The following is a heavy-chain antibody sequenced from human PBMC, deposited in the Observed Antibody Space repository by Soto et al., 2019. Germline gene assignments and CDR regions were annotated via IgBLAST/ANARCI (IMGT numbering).Heavy chain of an antibody. J-gene: IGHJ4*02. CDR1: GGSISTSDW. V-gene: IGHV4-4*02. CDR2: VYRTGST. Sequence: SEPLSLTCAVSGGSISTSDWWSWVRQPPGKGLEWIGEVYRTGSTNYNPSLESRLTISVDKSKNQFSLKLTSVTAADTAVYYCARARATIAAAAIFDCWGQGTLVTVSS. D-gene: IGHD6-13*01. CDR3: ARARATIAAAAIFDC.